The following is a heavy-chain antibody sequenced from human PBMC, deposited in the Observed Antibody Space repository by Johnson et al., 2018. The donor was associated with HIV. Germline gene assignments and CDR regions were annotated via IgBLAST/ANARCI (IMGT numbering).Heavy chain of an antibody. CDR3: ARGGAYSSGWYDDAFDI. V-gene: IGHV3-30-3*01. Sequence: QLQLVESGGGLVQPGGSLRLSCAASGFTFSSYALHWVRQAPGKGLQWVAVISYDGSNKYYADSVKGRFTISRDNSKNTLYLQMNSLRTEDTAVYYCARGGAYSSGWYDDAFDIWGQGTMVTVSS. CDR2: ISYDGSNK. D-gene: IGHD6-19*01. J-gene: IGHJ3*02. CDR1: GFTFSSYA.